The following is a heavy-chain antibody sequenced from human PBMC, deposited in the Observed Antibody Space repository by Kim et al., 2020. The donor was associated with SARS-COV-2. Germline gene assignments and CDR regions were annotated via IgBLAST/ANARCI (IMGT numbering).Heavy chain of an antibody. V-gene: IGHV4-59*01. CDR1: GGDISTFY. J-gene: IGHJ4*02. CDR2: IYDSGNT. Sequence: SETLSLTCTVSGGDISTFYWSWIRQPPGKALEWIGFIYDSGNTKYNPSLSSRVTISGDTSKTRFSLKVTSVTAADTAVYYCARARIAVAGHYFDYWGPGT. CDR3: ARARIAVAGHYFDY. D-gene: IGHD6-19*01.